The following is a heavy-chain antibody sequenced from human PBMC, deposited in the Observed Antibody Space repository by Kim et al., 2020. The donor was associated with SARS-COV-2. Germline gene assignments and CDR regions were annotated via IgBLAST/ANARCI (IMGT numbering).Heavy chain of an antibody. Sequence: SETLSLTCTVSGASVGTDYWNWVRQPPGRGLELIGFIFYTGNTSYNHTLHSRGPLSLDTSTNQFPIKLHSITATDPAVSFCACLPDI. J-gene: IGHJ3*02. V-gene: IGHV4-59*02. CDR3: ACLPDI. CDR1: GASVGTDY. CDR2: IFYTGNT.